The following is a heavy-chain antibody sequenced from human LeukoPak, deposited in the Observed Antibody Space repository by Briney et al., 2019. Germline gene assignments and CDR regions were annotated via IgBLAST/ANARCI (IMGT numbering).Heavy chain of an antibody. CDR3: ARRGYYDSSGYYNFDY. CDR2: IYPGDLDT. Sequence: LGESLKISCKGSGYSFTNYWIAWVRQMPGKGLEWMGIIYPGDLDTRYSPAFQGQVTISADKSISTAYLQWSSLKASDTAMYYCARRGYYDSSGYYNFDYWGQGTLVTVSS. V-gene: IGHV5-51*01. D-gene: IGHD3-22*01. J-gene: IGHJ4*02. CDR1: GYSFTNYW.